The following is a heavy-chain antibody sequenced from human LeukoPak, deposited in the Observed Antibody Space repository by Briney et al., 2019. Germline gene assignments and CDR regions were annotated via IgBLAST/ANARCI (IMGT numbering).Heavy chain of an antibody. V-gene: IGHV3-33*01. CDR2: IWYDGGNK. Sequence: PGGSLRLSCAASGFTFSSYGMHWVRQAPGKGLEWVAVIWYDGGNKYYADSVKGQVTISRDNSKSTLYLQMASLRAGDTAVYYCARQGDTGSWYFDYWGQGTLVTVSS. D-gene: IGHD2-21*02. J-gene: IGHJ4*02. CDR3: ARQGDTGSWYFDY. CDR1: GFTFSSYG.